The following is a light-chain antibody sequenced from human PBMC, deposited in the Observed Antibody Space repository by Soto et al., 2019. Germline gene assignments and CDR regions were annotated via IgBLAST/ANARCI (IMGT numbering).Light chain of an antibody. Sequence: QSVLTQPASVSGSPGQSITISCTGTSSDVGGYVSWYQQHPGKAPKLMIYDVSNRPSGVSNRFSGSKSGNTASLTISGLQAEDEADYYCSSYTSSSTLGVFGGGTKLTVL. CDR1: SSDVGGY. V-gene: IGLV2-14*01. CDR3: SSYTSSSTLGV. CDR2: DVS. J-gene: IGLJ2*01.